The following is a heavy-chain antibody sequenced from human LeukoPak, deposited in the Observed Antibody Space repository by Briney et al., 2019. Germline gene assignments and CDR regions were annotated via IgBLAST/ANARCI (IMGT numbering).Heavy chain of an antibody. Sequence: GGSLRLSCAASGFTFSSYAMSWVRQAPGKGLEWVSVIYSGGSTYYADSVKGRFTISRDNSKNTLYLQMNSLRAEDTAVYYCASRGYSYGYNYWGQGTLVTVSS. V-gene: IGHV3-66*01. CDR2: IYSGGST. D-gene: IGHD5-18*01. CDR3: ASRGYSYGYNY. CDR1: GFTFSSYA. J-gene: IGHJ4*02.